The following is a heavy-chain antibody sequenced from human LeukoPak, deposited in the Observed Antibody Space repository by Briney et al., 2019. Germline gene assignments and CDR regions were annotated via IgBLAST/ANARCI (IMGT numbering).Heavy chain of an antibody. Sequence: PSETLSLTCTVSGGSISSYYWSWVRQAPGKGLEWVSLISGSGGHTYYADSVKGRSTISRDDSKNTLYLEMNNLRAENTAVFYCAREPPHCGGDCFSLLDNWGQGTLVTVSS. J-gene: IGHJ4*02. CDR1: GGSISSYY. D-gene: IGHD2-21*02. CDR3: AREPPHCGGDCFSLLDN. V-gene: IGHV3-23*01. CDR2: ISGSGGHT.